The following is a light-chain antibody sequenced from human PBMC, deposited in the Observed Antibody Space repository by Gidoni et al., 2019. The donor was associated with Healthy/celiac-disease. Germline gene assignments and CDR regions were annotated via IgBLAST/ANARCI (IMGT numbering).Light chain of an antibody. J-gene: IGKJ5*01. CDR3: QQYDNLPSIT. V-gene: IGKV1-33*01. CDR1: QDSSNY. CDR2: DAS. Sequence: DIQMTQSPSSLSASVGDRVTITCQASQDSSNYLNWYQQKPGKAPKLLIYDASNLETGVPSRFSGSGSGTDFTFTISSLQPEDIATYYCQQYDNLPSITFGQXTRLEIK.